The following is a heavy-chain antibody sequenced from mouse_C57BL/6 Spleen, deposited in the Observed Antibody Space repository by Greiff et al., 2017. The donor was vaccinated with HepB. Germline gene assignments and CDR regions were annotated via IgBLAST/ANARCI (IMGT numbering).Heavy chain of an antibody. Sequence: VQLQQSGAELARPGASVKMSCKASGYTFTSYTMHWVKQRPGQGLEWIGYINPSSGYTKYNQKFKDKATLTADKSSSTAYMQLSSLTSEDSAVYYCARGANWDERDFDYWGQGTTLTVSS. CDR2: INPSSGYT. CDR3: ARGANWDERDFDY. J-gene: IGHJ2*01. D-gene: IGHD4-1*01. CDR1: GYTFTSYT. V-gene: IGHV1-4*01.